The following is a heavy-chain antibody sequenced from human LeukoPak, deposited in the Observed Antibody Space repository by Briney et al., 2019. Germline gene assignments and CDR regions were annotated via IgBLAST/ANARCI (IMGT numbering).Heavy chain of an antibody. CDR2: ISGYNGNT. V-gene: IGHV1-18*01. D-gene: IGHD3/OR15-3a*01. Sequence: ASVKVSCKASGYTFTSYDINWVRQATGQGLEWMGWISGYNGNTDYAQKFQGRVTMTTDKSTSTAYMELRSLRSDDTAMYYCARGGWTGMGAYWGQGTLVTVSP. J-gene: IGHJ4*02. CDR1: GYTFTSYD. CDR3: ARGGWTGMGAY.